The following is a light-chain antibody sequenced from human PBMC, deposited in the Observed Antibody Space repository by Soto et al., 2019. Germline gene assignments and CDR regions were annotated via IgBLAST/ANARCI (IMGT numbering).Light chain of an antibody. CDR2: GAS. Sequence: EIVLTQSPGTLSLSPGERATLSCRASQSVISTYLAWYQQQPGQAPSLLIDGASSRATGLPDRFSGSGSGTDFTLTISRLEPEDFAVYYCQQYRDSLGTFGQGTKVEIK. J-gene: IGKJ1*01. V-gene: IGKV3-20*01. CDR3: QQYRDSLGT. CDR1: QSVISTY.